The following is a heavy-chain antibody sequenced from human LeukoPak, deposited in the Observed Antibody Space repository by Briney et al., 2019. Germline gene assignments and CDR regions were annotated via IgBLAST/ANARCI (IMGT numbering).Heavy chain of an antibody. CDR2: IYYSGST. CDR1: GGSFSGYY. CDR3: ARGLYAVMERGYFDY. J-gene: IGHJ4*02. D-gene: IGHD1-1*01. Sequence: SETLSLTCAVYGGSFSGYYWTWIRQPPGKGLEWIGYIYYSGSTNYNPSLKSRVTISVDTSKNQFSLKLSSVTAADTAVYYCARGLYAVMERGYFDYWGQGTLVTVSS. V-gene: IGHV4-59*01.